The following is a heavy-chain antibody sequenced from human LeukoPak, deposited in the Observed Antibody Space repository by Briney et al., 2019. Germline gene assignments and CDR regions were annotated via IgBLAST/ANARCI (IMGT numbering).Heavy chain of an antibody. J-gene: IGHJ4*02. Sequence: GSLRLSCAASGFTFSSYAMSWVRQAPGKGLEWVSAISGSDSDTYYADSVKGRFTISRDNSKNTLYLQMNSLRAEETAVYYCAKYRKVRPTEALDYWGQGTLVTVSS. CDR2: ISGSDSDT. CDR1: GFTFSSYA. D-gene: IGHD1-14*01. V-gene: IGHV3-23*01. CDR3: AKYRKVRPTEALDY.